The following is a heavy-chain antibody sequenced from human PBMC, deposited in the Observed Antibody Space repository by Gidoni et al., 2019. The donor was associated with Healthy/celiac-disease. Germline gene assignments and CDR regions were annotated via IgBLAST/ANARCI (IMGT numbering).Heavy chain of an antibody. CDR2: INHSGST. V-gene: IGHV4-34*01. CDR1: GGSFSDYY. D-gene: IGHD3-10*01. CDR3: ARAKMPAMVRGVMRKYNWFDP. J-gene: IGHJ5*02. Sequence: QVQLQQWGAGLLQPSETLSLTCAVYGGSFSDYYWSWIRQPPGKGLEWIGEINHSGSTNSNPSLKSRVTISVDTSKNQFSLKLTSVTAADTAVYYCARAKMPAMVRGVMRKYNWFDPWGQGTLVTVSS.